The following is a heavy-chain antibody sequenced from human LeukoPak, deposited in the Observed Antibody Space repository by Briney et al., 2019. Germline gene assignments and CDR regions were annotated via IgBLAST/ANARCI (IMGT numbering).Heavy chain of an antibody. J-gene: IGHJ4*02. Sequence: GGSLRLSCAASGFTFSSYSMTWVRQAPGKGLEWVSSISSSSSYIYYADSVKGRFTISRDNAKNSLYLQMNSLRAEDTAVYYCARASLNDYYGSGSYKVWGQGTLVTVSS. CDR3: ARASLNDYYGSGSYKV. CDR1: GFTFSSYS. CDR2: ISSSSSYI. D-gene: IGHD3-10*01. V-gene: IGHV3-21*01.